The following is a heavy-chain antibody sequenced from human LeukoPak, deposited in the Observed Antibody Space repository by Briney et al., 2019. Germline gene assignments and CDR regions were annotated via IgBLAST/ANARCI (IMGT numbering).Heavy chain of an antibody. Sequence: PSETLSLTCAVSGGSFIGSHWNWIRQPPGNGLEWIGEINHSGNTNYNPSLKSRVTISVDTSKNQFSLKLRSVTAADTAVYYCARDPTTVVTLPYYFDDWGQGTLVTVSS. J-gene: IGHJ4*02. CDR3: ARDPTTVVTLPYYFDD. CDR2: INHSGNT. CDR1: GGSFIGSH. D-gene: IGHD4-23*01. V-gene: IGHV4-34*01.